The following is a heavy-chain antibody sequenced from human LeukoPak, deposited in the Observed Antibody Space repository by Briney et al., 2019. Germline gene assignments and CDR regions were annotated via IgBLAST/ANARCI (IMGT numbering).Heavy chain of an antibody. CDR2: ISGSGSST. Sequence: GGSLRLSCAASGFTSSSYAMSWVRQAPGKGLEWVSVISGSGSSTNYADSVKGRFTISRDNSQNTLYLQMNSLRAEDTAVYYCANSEGYYYYGMDVWGQGTTVTVSS. CDR1: GFTSSSYA. J-gene: IGHJ6*02. D-gene: IGHD1-14*01. CDR3: ANSEGYYYYGMDV. V-gene: IGHV3-23*01.